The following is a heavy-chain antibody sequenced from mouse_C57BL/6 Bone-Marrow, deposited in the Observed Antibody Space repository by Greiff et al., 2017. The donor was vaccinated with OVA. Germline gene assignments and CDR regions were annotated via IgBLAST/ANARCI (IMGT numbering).Heavy chain of an antibody. J-gene: IGHJ2*01. Sequence: VQLQESGAELVRPGSSVKLSCKASGYTFTSSRMHWVKQRPIQGLEWIGNIDPSDSENHYNQMFKDKATLTVDKSSSTAYMQLSSLTSEDSAVSDCASDGFSCDDGYDYYGWGQCATVTVSS. D-gene: IGHD2-2*01. CDR3: ASDGFSCDDGYDYYG. V-gene: IGHV1-52*01. CDR1: GYTFTSSR. CDR2: IDPSDSEN.